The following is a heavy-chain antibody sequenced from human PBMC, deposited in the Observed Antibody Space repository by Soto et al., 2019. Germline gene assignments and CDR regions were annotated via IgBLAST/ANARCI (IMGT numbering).Heavy chain of an antibody. Sequence: EVQLVESGGGVVQPGGSLRLSCAASGFTFSDHWMHWVRQVPGKGLVWVARINSDGSTTTYADSVKGRFTISRANARNTLYLHMDRLRAGDTALYYCARGYSSGPDYWGQGTLVTVSS. J-gene: IGHJ4*02. CDR2: INSDGSTT. D-gene: IGHD6-19*01. V-gene: IGHV3-74*01. CDR3: ARGYSSGPDY. CDR1: GFTFSDHW.